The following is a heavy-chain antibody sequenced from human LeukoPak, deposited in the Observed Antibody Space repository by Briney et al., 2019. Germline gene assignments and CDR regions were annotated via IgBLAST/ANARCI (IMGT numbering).Heavy chain of an antibody. V-gene: IGHV4-38-2*02. Sequence: SETLSLTCTVSGYSISSGYFWGWIRQPPGKGLEWIGSIYHSGTTYYNPSLKSRVTISLDTSKNQFSLKVKSVTAADTAVYYCARVRRFGAGQDYWGQGTLVTFSS. CDR1: GYSISSGYF. J-gene: IGHJ4*02. CDR3: ARVRRFGAGQDY. D-gene: IGHD3-16*01. CDR2: IYHSGTT.